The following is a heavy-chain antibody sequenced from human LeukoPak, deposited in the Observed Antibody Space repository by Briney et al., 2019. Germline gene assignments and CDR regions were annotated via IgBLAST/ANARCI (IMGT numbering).Heavy chain of an antibody. D-gene: IGHD3-9*01. Sequence: PSETLSLTCTVSGGSISSGSYYWSWIRQPAGKGLEWIGRIYTSGSTNYNPSLKSRVTISVDTSKNQFSLKLSSVTAADTAVYYCARESPDSLLKTDAFDIWGQGTMVTVSS. CDR3: ARESPDSLLKTDAFDI. V-gene: IGHV4-61*02. CDR2: IYTSGST. CDR1: GGSISSGSYY. J-gene: IGHJ3*02.